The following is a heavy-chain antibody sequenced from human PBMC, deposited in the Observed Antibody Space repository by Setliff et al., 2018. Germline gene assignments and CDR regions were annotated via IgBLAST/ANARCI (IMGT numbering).Heavy chain of an antibody. V-gene: IGHV3-23*01. D-gene: IGHD2-21*02. CDR1: GFTFSNYY. CDR2: ISGSGGST. J-gene: IGHJ4*02. Sequence: GGSLRLSCAASGFTFSNYYMSWVRQAPGKGLEWVAAISGSGGSTYYANSVKGRFIVSRDNSKSTVYLQMNRLRGDDTAVYYCAKGHLSVAHCGADCYPFDSWGQGTLVTVSS. CDR3: AKGHLSVAHCGADCYPFDS.